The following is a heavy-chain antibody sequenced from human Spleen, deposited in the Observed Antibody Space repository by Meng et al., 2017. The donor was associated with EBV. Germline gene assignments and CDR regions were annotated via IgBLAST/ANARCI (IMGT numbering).Heavy chain of an antibody. D-gene: IGHD5-24*01. V-gene: IGHV1-8*01. CDR1: GGTFSSQG. J-gene: IGHJ4*02. CDR2: MNPNSSNT. Sequence: VELVEAGAGVKKPGSAVKVSCEASGGTFSSQGISWVRQAPGQGLEWMGWMNPNSSNTGYAQKFQGRVTMTRNTSISTAYMELSSLRSEDTAVYNCARGARRRDGYNIDYWGQGTLVTVSS. CDR3: ARGARRRDGYNIDY.